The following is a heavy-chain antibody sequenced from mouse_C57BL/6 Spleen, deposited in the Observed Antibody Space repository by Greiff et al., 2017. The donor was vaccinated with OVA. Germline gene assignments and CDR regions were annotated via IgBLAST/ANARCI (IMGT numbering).Heavy chain of an antibody. V-gene: IGHV1-69*01. Sequence: QVQLQQPGAELVMPGASVKLSCKASGYTFTSYWMHWVKQRPGQGLEWIGEIDPSDSYTNYNQKFKGKSTLTVDKSSSTAYMQLSSLTSEDSAVYYCARSPGIVYWYFDVWGTGTTVTVSS. CDR1: GYTFTSYW. J-gene: IGHJ1*03. CDR2: IDPSDSYT. CDR3: ARSPGIVYWYFDV.